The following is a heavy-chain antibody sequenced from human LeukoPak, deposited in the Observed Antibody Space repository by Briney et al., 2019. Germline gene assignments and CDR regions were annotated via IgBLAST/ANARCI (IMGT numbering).Heavy chain of an antibody. V-gene: IGHV3-72*01. Sequence: GGSLRLSCAASGFTFSDHYMDWVRRAPGKGLEWVGRSRNKANSYTTEYAASVKGRFTISRDDSKNSLYLQMNSLKTEDTALYYCARGFFYSKSCYFDYWGQGTLVTVSS. J-gene: IGHJ4*02. CDR1: GFTFSDHY. CDR2: SRNKANSYTT. CDR3: ARGFFYSKSCYFDY. D-gene: IGHD4-11*01.